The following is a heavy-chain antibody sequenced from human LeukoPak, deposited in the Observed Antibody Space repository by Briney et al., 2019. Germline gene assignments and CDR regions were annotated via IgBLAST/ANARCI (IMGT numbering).Heavy chain of an antibody. CDR1: GYTLTELS. J-gene: IGHJ4*02. CDR3: ATGTSIAVAGPFDY. Sequence: ASVKVSCKVSGYTLTELSMHWVRQAPGKGLEWMGGFDPEDGETIYAQTFQGRVTMTEDTSTDTAYMELSSLRSEDTAVYYCATGTSIAVAGPFDYWGQGTLVTVSS. D-gene: IGHD6-19*01. CDR2: FDPEDGET. V-gene: IGHV1-24*01.